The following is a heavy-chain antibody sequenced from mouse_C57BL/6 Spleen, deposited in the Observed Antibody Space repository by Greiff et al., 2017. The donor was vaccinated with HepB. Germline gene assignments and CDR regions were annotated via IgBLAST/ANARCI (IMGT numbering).Heavy chain of an antibody. Sequence: EVQLQQSGAELVRPGASVKLSCTASGFNIKDYYMHWVKQRPEQGLEWIGRIDPEDGDTEYAPKFQGKATMTADTSSNTAHLQLSSLTSEDTAVYYCTPDSSGYADYWGQGTTLTVSS. CDR3: TPDSSGYADY. CDR2: IDPEDGDT. J-gene: IGHJ2*01. D-gene: IGHD3-2*02. V-gene: IGHV14-1*01. CDR1: GFNIKDYY.